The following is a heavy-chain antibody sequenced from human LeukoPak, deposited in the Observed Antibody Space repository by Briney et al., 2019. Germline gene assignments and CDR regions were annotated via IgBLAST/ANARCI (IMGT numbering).Heavy chain of an antibody. D-gene: IGHD2-8*01. J-gene: IGHJ3*02. V-gene: IGHV1-69*05. CDR2: IIPIFGTA. Sequence: ASVKVSCKASGGTFSSYAISWVRQAPGQGLEWMGGIIPIFGTANYAQKFQGRVTITTDESTSTAYMELSSLRSEDTAVYYCARLRTNGVCFAVDDAFDIWGQGTMVTVSS. CDR1: GGTFSSYA. CDR3: ARLRTNGVCFAVDDAFDI.